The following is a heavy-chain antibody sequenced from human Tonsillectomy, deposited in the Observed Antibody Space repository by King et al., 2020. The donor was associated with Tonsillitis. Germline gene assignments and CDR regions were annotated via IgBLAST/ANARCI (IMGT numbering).Heavy chain of an antibody. J-gene: IGHJ5*02. V-gene: IGHV3-9*01. Sequence: VQLVESGGGLVQPGRSLRLSCAASGFTFDDYAMHWVRQAPGKGLEWVSGISWNSGSIGYADSVKGRFTISRDNAKNSLYLQMNSLRAEDTALYYCAKDISTEWLRFGWFDPWGKGTLVTVSS. D-gene: IGHD5-12*01. CDR3: AKDISTEWLRFGWFDP. CDR1: GFTFDDYA. CDR2: ISWNSGSI.